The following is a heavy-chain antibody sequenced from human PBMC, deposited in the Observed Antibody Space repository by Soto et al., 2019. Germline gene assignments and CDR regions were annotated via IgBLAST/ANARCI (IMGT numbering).Heavy chain of an antibody. D-gene: IGHD1-26*01. CDR2: TNYSGTT. Sequence: QVQLQESGPGLVKPSDTLSLTCAVSGYSISSSNWWGWIRQPPGKGLEWIGYTNYSGTTYYNPSLNSRVTRPVDTFKNQFSLTLTSVTAVDTAVYYCARREIQGPIDYWGQGTLVTVSS. CDR3: ARREIQGPIDY. V-gene: IGHV4-28*01. CDR1: GYSISSSNW. J-gene: IGHJ4*02.